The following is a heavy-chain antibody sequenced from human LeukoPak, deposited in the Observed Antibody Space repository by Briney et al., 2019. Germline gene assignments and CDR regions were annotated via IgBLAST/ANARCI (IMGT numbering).Heavy chain of an antibody. J-gene: IGHJ6*02. CDR2: INPNSGDT. V-gene: IGHV1-2*02. D-gene: IGHD3-9*01. Sequence: ASVKVSCKASGYTFTGYYMHWVRQAPGQGLEWMGWINPNSGDTNYAHKFQGRVNVTRDTSISTAYMGLKRLISDDTAVYYCARSSHHHENFEEDVWGQGTTVTVSS. CDR1: GYTFTGYY. CDR3: ARSSHHHENFEEDV.